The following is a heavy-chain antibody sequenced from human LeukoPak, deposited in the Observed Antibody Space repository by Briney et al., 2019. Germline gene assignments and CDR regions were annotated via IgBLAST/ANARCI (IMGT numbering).Heavy chain of an antibody. J-gene: IGHJ4*02. Sequence: ASVKVSCKASGYTFTSYGISWVRQAPGQGLERMGWISAYNGNTNYAQKLQGRVTMTTDTSTSTAYMELRSLRSDDTAVYYCARSYCSGGSCYPILDFDYWGQGTLVTVSS. CDR2: ISAYNGNT. CDR3: ARSYCSGGSCYPILDFDY. CDR1: GYTFTSYG. D-gene: IGHD2-15*01. V-gene: IGHV1-18*04.